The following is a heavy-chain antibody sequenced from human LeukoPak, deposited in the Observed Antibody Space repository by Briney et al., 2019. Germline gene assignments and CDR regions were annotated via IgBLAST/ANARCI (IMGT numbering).Heavy chain of an antibody. V-gene: IGHV1-3*01. D-gene: IGHD2-2*01. CDR2: INAGNGNT. Sequence: ASVNVSCKASGYTFTSYAMHWVRQAPGQRLKWMGWINAGNGNTKYSQKFQGRVTITRDTSASTAYMELSSLRSEDTAVYYCARDGRYQLLFSYYYGMDVWGQGTTVTVSS. CDR1: GYTFTSYA. J-gene: IGHJ6*02. CDR3: ARDGRYQLLFSYYYGMDV.